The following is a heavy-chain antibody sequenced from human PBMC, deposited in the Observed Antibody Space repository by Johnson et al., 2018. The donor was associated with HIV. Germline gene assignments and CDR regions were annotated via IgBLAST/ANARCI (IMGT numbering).Heavy chain of an antibody. V-gene: IGHV3-30*04. D-gene: IGHD3-10*01. J-gene: IGHJ3*02. CDR2: ISYEGSTK. CDR1: GFTFGPFA. Sequence: QVQLVESGGGVVQPGRSLRLSCAASGFTFGPFAMHWVRQAPGKGLEWVAVISYEGSTKYYADSVKGRFTISRDNSKNTLYLQMNSLRAEDTAVYYCVRDRGTMLLDGAFDIWGQGTMVTVSS. CDR3: VRDRGTMLLDGAFDI.